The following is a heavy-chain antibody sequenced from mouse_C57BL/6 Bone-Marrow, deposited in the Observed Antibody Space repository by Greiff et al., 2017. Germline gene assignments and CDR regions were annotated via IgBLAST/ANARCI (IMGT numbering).Heavy chain of an antibody. D-gene: IGHD1-1*01. V-gene: IGHV1-81*01. CDR1: GYTFTSYG. Sequence: VQGVESGAELARPGASVKLSCKASGYTFTSYGISWVKQRTGQGLEWIGEIYPRSGNTYYNEKFKGKATLTEDKSSSTAYMELRSLTSEDSAVYFCARVPPLWPFDYWGQGTTLTVSS. CDR2: IYPRSGNT. J-gene: IGHJ2*01. CDR3: ARVPPLWPFDY.